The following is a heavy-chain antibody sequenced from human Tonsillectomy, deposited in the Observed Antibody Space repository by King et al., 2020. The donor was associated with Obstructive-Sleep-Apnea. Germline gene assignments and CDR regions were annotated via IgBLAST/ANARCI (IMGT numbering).Heavy chain of an antibody. V-gene: IGHV4-38-2*02. D-gene: IGHD3-16*01. CDR1: GYSISSGYY. Sequence: HVQLQESGPGLAKPSETLSLTCTVSGYSISSGYYWGWIRQPPGKGLEWIGCINHSGNTDYNPSLKSRVTISVDTSKNQFSLKLSSVTAADTAVYYCGRVNWVLDYWGQGTLVTVSS. CDR3: GRVNWVLDY. J-gene: IGHJ4*02. CDR2: INHSGNT.